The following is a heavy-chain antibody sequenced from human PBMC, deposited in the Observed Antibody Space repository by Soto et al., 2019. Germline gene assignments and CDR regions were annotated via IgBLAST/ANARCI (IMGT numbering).Heavy chain of an antibody. D-gene: IGHD2-2*01. CDR3: ARDAYCSSTSCYVYYYYMDV. CDR1: GYTFTSYG. J-gene: IGHJ6*03. CDR2: ISAYNGNT. Sequence: VSVKVSCKASGYTFTSYGISWVRQAPGQGLEWMGWISAYNGNTNYAQKLQGRVTMTTDTSTSTAYMELRSLRSDDTAVYYCARDAYCSSTSCYVYYYYMDVWGKGTTVTVSS. V-gene: IGHV1-18*01.